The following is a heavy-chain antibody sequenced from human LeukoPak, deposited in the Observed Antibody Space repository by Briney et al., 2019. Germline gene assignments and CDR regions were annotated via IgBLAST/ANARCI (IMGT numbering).Heavy chain of an antibody. Sequence: GSLRLSCAASGFTFSSYEMNWVRQAPGKGLEWVSYISSSGSTIYYADSVKGRFTISRDNSKNSLYLQMNSLRTEDTALYYCAKGGRSYYFDYWGQGTLVTVSS. J-gene: IGHJ4*02. CDR3: AKGGRSYYFDY. V-gene: IGHV3-48*03. CDR1: GFTFSSYE. CDR2: ISSSGSTI. D-gene: IGHD3-10*01.